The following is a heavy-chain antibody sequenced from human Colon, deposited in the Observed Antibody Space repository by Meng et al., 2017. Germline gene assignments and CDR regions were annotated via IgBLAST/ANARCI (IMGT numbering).Heavy chain of an antibody. D-gene: IGHD3/OR15-3a*01. V-gene: IGHV3-23*01. Sequence: SWGDLGMLWRSLSLPFAASGFSFSDYAMSWVRQAPGKGLEWVSAISNSGTSTYDADSVKGRFTISRDNSRNTLYLQMNSLRAEDTAVYYCAKGRTSDYWGQGTLVTVSS. CDR2: ISNSGTST. CDR1: GFSFSDYA. CDR3: AKGRTSDY. J-gene: IGHJ4*02.